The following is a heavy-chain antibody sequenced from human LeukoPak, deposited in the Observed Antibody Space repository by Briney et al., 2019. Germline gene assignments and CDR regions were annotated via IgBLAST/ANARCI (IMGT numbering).Heavy chain of an antibody. V-gene: IGHV3-53*01. Sequence: GGSLRLSCAASGFTVSSNYMSWVRQAPGKGLEWVSVIYSGGSTYYADSVKGRFTVSRDNSKNTLYLQMNSLRAEDTAVYYCARYDGGSGPFDYWGQGTLVTVSS. CDR2: IYSGGST. D-gene: IGHD3-10*01. CDR1: GFTVSSNY. J-gene: IGHJ4*02. CDR3: ARYDGGSGPFDY.